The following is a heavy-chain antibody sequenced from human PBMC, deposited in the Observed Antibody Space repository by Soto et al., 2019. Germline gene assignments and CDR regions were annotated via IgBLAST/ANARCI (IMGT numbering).Heavy chain of an antibody. V-gene: IGHV1-2*02. J-gene: IGHJ4*02. D-gene: IGHD3-3*01. CDR1: GYTFTGYY. CDR3: ARDLAPYYDFWSGYSFDY. CDR2: INPNSGGT. Sequence: ASVQVSCKASGYTFTGYYMHWVRQAPGQGLEWMGWINPNSGGTNYAQKFQGRVTMTRDTSISTAYMELSRLRSGDTAVYYCARDLAPYYDFWSGYSFDYWGQGTLVTVSS.